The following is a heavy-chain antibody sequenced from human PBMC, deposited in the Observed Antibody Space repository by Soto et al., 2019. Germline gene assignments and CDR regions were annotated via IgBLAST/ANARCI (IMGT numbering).Heavy chain of an antibody. CDR1: GFSLNTRGVG. CDR3: AHRRGDLLTGHYYFDY. D-gene: IGHD3-9*01. Sequence: ITLKESGPTLVKPTQTLTLNCTFSGFSLNTRGVGVGWIRQPPGKALEWLALISWDGEKRYSPSLKSRLTITMDTSENQVVLTMTNMDPVDTATYYCAHRRGDLLTGHYYFDYWGQGTLVTVSS. V-gene: IGHV2-5*02. CDR2: ISWDGEK. J-gene: IGHJ4*02.